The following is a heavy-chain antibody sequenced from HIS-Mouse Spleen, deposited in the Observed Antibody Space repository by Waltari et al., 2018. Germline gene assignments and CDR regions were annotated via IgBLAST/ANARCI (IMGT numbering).Heavy chain of an antibody. Sequence: QLQLQESGPGLVKPSETLSLTCTVAGGSISSSRYYWGGIRQPPGKGLAWIGSIYVSGSTYYNPSLKSRVTISVDTSKNQFSLKLSSVTAADTAVYYCAREIPYSSSWYDWYFDLWGRGTLVTVSS. D-gene: IGHD6-13*01. J-gene: IGHJ2*01. V-gene: IGHV4-39*07. CDR2: IYVSGST. CDR3: AREIPYSSSWYDWYFDL. CDR1: GGSISSSRYY.